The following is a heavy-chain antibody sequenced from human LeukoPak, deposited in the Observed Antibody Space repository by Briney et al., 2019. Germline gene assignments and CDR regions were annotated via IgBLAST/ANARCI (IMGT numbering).Heavy chain of an antibody. Sequence: GGSLRLSCAASGFTFSSYGVHWVRQAPGKGLEWAAVISYDGSNKYYADSVKGRFTISRDNSRNTLYLQINSLRAEDTALYFCARDADTTTRNWYFDLWGRGTLLTVSS. CDR1: GFTFSSYG. J-gene: IGHJ2*01. CDR2: ISYDGSNK. V-gene: IGHV3-30*03. D-gene: IGHD3-16*01. CDR3: ARDADTTTRNWYFDL.